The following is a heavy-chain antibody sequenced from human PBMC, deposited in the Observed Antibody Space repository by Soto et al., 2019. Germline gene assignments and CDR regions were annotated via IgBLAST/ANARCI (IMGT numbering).Heavy chain of an antibody. J-gene: IGHJ4*02. D-gene: IGHD2-2*01. CDR1: GFTFSSYA. CDR2: ISYDGSNK. CDR3: ARGPSSLTRFDY. Sequence: GGSLRLSCAASGFTFSSYAMHWVRQVPGKGLEWVAVISYDGSNKYYADSVKGRFTISRDNSKNTLYLQMSSLRAEDTAVYYCARGPSSLTRFDYWGQGTLVTVSS. V-gene: IGHV3-30-3*01.